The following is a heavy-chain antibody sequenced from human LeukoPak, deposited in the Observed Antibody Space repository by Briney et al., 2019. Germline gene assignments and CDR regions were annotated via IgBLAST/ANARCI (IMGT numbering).Heavy chain of an antibody. CDR3: AKDWPSEWQQLPDYDAVDI. J-gene: IGHJ3*02. CDR1: GFSFSTYA. V-gene: IGHV3-23*01. D-gene: IGHD6-13*01. CDR2: ISGSGHST. Sequence: GESLRLSCAASGFSFSTYAMSWVRQAPGKGLKWVSAISGSGHSTYYADSVKGRFTISRDNSRNTLYLQMNSLRADDTAVYYCAKDWPSEWQQLPDYDAVDIWGQGTMVTVSS.